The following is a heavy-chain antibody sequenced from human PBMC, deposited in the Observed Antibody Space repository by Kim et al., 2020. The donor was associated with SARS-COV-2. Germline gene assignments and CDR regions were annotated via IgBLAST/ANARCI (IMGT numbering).Heavy chain of an antibody. V-gene: IGHV6-1*01. CDR2: TYYRSKWYN. CDR1: GDSVSSNSAA. D-gene: IGHD1-1*01. J-gene: IGHJ3*02. Sequence: SQTLSLTCAISGDSVSSNSAAWTWIRQSPSGGLEWLGRTYYRSKWYNDYAVSVKSRITINPDTSKNQFSLQLNSVTPEDTAVYYCARDVLKLERRNDAFDIWGQGTMVTVSS. CDR3: ARDVLKLERRNDAFDI.